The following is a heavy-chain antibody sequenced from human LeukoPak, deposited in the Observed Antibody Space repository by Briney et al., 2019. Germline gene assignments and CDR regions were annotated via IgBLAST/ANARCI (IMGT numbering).Heavy chain of an antibody. J-gene: IGHJ3*02. V-gene: IGHV3-7*04. CDR3: ARAGEQGLLEGGGGDDFDI. CDR2: INQDGSEK. CDR1: GFTFSSYW. D-gene: IGHD6-19*01. Sequence: GGSLRLSCAASGFTFSSYWMTWVRQAPGKGLQWVANINQDGSEKHCVDSVKGRFTISRDNAKNSLYLQMNSLRAEDTAVYYCARAGEQGLLEGGGGDDFDIWGQGTMVTVSS.